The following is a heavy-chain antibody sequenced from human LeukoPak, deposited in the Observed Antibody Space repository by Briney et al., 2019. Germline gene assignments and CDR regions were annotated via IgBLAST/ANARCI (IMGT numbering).Heavy chain of an antibody. CDR3: AREYCNTTSCYFSDV. V-gene: IGHV4-4*07. CDR1: GGSISSYY. Sequence: SETLSLTCTVSGGSISSYYWSWIRQPAGKGREWIGRIYTSGSTNYNPSLKSRVTMSVDTSKNQFSLKLSSATAADTAVYYCAREYCNTTSCYFSDVCGKGTTVTVSS. CDR2: IYTSGST. D-gene: IGHD2-2*01. J-gene: IGHJ6*04.